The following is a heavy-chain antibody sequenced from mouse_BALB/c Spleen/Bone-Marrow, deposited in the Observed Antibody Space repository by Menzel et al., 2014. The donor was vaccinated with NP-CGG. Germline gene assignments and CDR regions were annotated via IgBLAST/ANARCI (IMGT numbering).Heavy chain of an antibody. D-gene: IGHD1-1*01. Sequence: VQLQQSGAELAKPGASLKMSCKASGYIFTSYWMHWVKQRPGQGLEWIGYINPSTDYTEYNQKFKDRATLTADKSSSTAFMQLSSLTSEDSAVYYCARRAYGGSYGFAYLGQRTLVTVSA. V-gene: IGHV1-7*01. CDR2: INPSTDYT. CDR3: ARRAYGGSYGFAY. J-gene: IGHJ3*01. CDR1: GYIFTSYW.